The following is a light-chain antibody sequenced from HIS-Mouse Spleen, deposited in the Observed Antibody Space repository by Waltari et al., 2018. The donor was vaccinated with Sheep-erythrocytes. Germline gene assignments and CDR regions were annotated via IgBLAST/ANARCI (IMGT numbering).Light chain of an antibody. CDR3: QQSYSTPQFT. J-gene: IGKJ3*01. CDR2: AAS. Sequence: DIQMTQSPSSLSSSVGDRVTITCRASQSISSDLNWYQQKQGKAPKLLIYAASSLQSGVPSSFSGSGSGTDFTLTISSLQPEDFATYYCQQSYSTPQFTFGPGTKVDIK. CDR1: QSISSD. V-gene: IGKV1-39*01.